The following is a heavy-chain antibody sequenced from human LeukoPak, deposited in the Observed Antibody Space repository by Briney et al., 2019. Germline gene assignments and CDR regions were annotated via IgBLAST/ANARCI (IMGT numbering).Heavy chain of an antibody. CDR1: GGSISSGGYY. CDR2: IYYSGST. CDR3: ARGYFDSSYYAY. J-gene: IGHJ4*02. D-gene: IGHD3-22*01. V-gene: IGHV4-31*03. Sequence: SQTLSLTCTVSGGSISSGGYYWSWIRQRPGKGLEWIGYIYYSGSTYYNPSLKSRVTISVDTSKNQFSLKLSSVTAADTAVYYCARGYFDSSYYAYWGQGTLVTVSS.